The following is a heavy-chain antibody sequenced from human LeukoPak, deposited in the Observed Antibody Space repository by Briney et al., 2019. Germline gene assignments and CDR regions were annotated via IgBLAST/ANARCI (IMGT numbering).Heavy chain of an antibody. CDR2: IWYDGSNK. CDR1: GFTFSSYG. Sequence: GGSLRLSCAASGFTFSSYGMHWVRQAPGKGLEWVAVIWYDGSNKYYADSVKGRFTISRDNSKNTLYLQMNSLRAEDTAVYYCARDRGEGSAEGMDVWGQGTTVTVSS. D-gene: IGHD3-10*01. CDR3: ARDRGEGSAEGMDV. V-gene: IGHV3-33*01. J-gene: IGHJ6*02.